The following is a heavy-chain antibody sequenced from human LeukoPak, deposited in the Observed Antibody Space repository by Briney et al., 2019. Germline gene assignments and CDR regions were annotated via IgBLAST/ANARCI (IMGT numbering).Heavy chain of an antibody. Sequence: ASVKVSCKASGYTFTSYIISWLRQAPEQGLEWMGWINAYNGNTDYAQRVQGRVTMTKDTSTSTAYMELRSLRSDDTAVYYCARDRHIAAAVYYYYMDVWGKGTPVTVSS. CDR2: INAYNGNT. CDR3: ARDRHIAAAVYYYYMDV. D-gene: IGHD6-13*01. J-gene: IGHJ6*03. CDR1: GYTFTSYI. V-gene: IGHV1-18*01.